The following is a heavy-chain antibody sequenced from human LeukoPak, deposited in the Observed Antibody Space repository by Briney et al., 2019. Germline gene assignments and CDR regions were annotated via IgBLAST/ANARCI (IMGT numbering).Heavy chain of an antibody. Sequence: PSETLSLTCTVSGGSISSGSYYWSWIRQPAGKGLELIGRIFTSGRTNYNPSLKSRVTISLDTSKNQFSLKLSSVTAADTAVYYCARGPKWLLRSRYFDYWGQGTLVTVSS. V-gene: IGHV4-61*02. CDR2: IFTSGRT. CDR1: GGSISSGSYY. CDR3: ARGPKWLLRSRYFDY. J-gene: IGHJ4*02. D-gene: IGHD3-22*01.